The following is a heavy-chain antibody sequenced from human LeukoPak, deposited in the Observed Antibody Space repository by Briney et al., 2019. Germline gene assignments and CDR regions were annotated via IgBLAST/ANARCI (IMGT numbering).Heavy chain of an antibody. D-gene: IGHD3-22*01. CDR2: IYYSGST. CDR1: GGSISSYY. CDR3: ARVTGYMIEDYSDY. J-gene: IGHJ4*02. Sequence: PSETLSLTCTVSGGSISSYYWSWIRQPPRKGLEWIGYIYYSGSTNYNPSLKSRVTISVKTSKNQFSLKLSSVTAADTAVYYCARVTGYMIEDYSDYWGQGTLVTVSS. V-gene: IGHV4-59*01.